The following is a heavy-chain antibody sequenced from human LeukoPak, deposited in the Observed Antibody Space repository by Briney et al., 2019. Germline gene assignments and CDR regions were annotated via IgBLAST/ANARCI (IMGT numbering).Heavy chain of an antibody. CDR3: AKDSYDSSGYYPDGGYNWFDP. D-gene: IGHD3-22*01. CDR1: GFTFSDYT. Sequence: GGSLRLSCAASGFTFSDYTMDWVRQAPGKGLEWVSSIGGSGDSIYYADSVKGRFTISRDNSKNTLYLQMNSLRAEDTAVYYCAKDSYDSSGYYPDGGYNWFDPWGQGTLVTVSS. V-gene: IGHV3-23*01. J-gene: IGHJ5*02. CDR2: IGGSGDSI.